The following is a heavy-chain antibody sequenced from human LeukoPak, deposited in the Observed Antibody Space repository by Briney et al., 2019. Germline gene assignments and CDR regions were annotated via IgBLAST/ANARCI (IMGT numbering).Heavy chain of an antibody. Sequence: GGSLRLSCAASGFTFSDYYMIWIRQAPGKGLEHISKISSSSNTISYAESVEGRFTVSRDNAKKSLYLQMNGLRAEDTAVYYCARDNNGGDYWGQGTLVTVSS. V-gene: IGHV3-11*04. CDR3: ARDNNGGDY. CDR1: GFTFSDYY. CDR2: ISSSSNTI. J-gene: IGHJ4*02. D-gene: IGHD3-16*01.